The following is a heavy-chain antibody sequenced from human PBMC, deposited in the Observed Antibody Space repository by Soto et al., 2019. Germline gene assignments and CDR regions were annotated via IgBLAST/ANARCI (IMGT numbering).Heavy chain of an antibody. J-gene: IGHJ3*02. Sequence: ASVKVSCKASGGTFSSYAISWVRQAPGQGLEWMGGIIPILGIANYAQKFQGRVTITADKSTSTAYMELSSLRSEDTAVYYCARAELGTIASRGYCSSTSCYDAFDIWGQGTMVTVSS. V-gene: IGHV1-69*10. D-gene: IGHD2-2*01. CDR2: IIPILGIA. CDR3: ARAELGTIASRGYCSSTSCYDAFDI. CDR1: GGTFSSYA.